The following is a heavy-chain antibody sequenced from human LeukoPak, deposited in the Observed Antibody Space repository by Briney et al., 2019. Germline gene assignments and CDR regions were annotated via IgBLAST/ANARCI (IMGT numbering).Heavy chain of an antibody. CDR1: GGSFSGYY. CDR2: IYYSGST. Sequence: SETLSLTCAVYGGSFSGYYWSWIRQHPGKGLEWIGYIYYSGSTYYNPSLKSRVTISVDTSKNQFSLKLSSVTAADTAVYYCARDPLNYYDSSGYDYYYGMDVWGQGTTVTVSS. J-gene: IGHJ6*02. V-gene: IGHV4-31*11. D-gene: IGHD3-22*01. CDR3: ARDPLNYYDSSGYDYYYGMDV.